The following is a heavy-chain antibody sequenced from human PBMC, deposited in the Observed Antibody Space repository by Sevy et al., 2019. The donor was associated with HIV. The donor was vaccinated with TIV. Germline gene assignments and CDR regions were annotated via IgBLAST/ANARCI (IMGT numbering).Heavy chain of an antibody. CDR1: GGTFSSYA. Sequence: ASVKASCKASGGTFSSYAISWVRQAPGQGLEWMGGIIPIFGTANYAQKFQGRVTITADESTSTAYMELSSLRSEDTAVYYCASNYYYDSSGYYFQHSGQGTLVTVSS. CDR2: IIPIFGTA. V-gene: IGHV1-69*13. J-gene: IGHJ1*01. CDR3: ASNYYYDSSGYYFQH. D-gene: IGHD3-22*01.